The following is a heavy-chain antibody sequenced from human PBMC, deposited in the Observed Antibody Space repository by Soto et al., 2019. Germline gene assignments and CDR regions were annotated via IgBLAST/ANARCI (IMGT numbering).Heavy chain of an antibody. CDR3: AKDSSSWYFDY. Sequence: EVQLVESGGGLVQPGRSLRLSCAASGFTFDDYAMHWVRQAPGKGLEWVSGISWNSGSIGYADSVKGRFTISRDNAKNSLYLQMNSLRAEDMALYYCAKDSSSWYFDYWGQGTLVTVSS. D-gene: IGHD6-13*01. CDR1: GFTFDDYA. J-gene: IGHJ4*02. V-gene: IGHV3-9*03. CDR2: ISWNSGSI.